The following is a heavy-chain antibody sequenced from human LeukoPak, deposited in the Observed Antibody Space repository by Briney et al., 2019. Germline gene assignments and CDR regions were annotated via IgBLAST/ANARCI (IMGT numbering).Heavy chain of an antibody. CDR2: IKSKTDGGTT. J-gene: IGHJ5*02. V-gene: IGHV3-15*01. CDR1: GFTFSSAW. D-gene: IGHD3-10*01. CDR3: TTVITMVRGVTTSRAVP. Sequence: GGSLRLSCAASGFTFSSAWMSWVRQAPGKGLEWVGRIKSKTDGGTTDYAAPVKGRFTISRDDSKNTLYLQMNSLKTEDTAVYYCTTVITMVRGVTTSRAVPWGQGTLVTVSS.